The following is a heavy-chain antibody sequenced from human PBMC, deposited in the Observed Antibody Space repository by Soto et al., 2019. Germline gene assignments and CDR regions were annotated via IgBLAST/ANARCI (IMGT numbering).Heavy chain of an antibody. J-gene: IGHJ4*02. CDR3: ARSGYSSGWYTVFDS. V-gene: IGHV4-4*07. CDR1: GDSISGYY. Sequence: SETLSLTCTVSGDSISGYYWSWIRQPAGKGLEWIGRIYASGSTISNPSLRSRVALSVDTSKNQFSLKLNSVTAADTAMYHCARSGYSSGWYTVFDSWSQGTLVTVSS. CDR2: IYASGST. D-gene: IGHD6-19*01.